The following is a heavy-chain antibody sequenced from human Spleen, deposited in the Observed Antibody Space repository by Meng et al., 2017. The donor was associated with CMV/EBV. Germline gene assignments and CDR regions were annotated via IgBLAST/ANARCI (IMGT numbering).Heavy chain of an antibody. CDR1: GFTFSSFW. D-gene: IGHD3-3*01. V-gene: IGHV3-74*01. CDR2: VNGVGSST. Sequence: GGSLRLSFAASGFTFSSFWMPWVRQVPGKGMVWVSRVNGVGSSTRYADSVKGRFTISRDNAKNTLYLQMNSLRAEDKAVYYCARVGVDFWSGHSPYDIWGQGTVVTVSS. CDR3: ARVGVDFWSGHSPYDI. J-gene: IGHJ3*02.